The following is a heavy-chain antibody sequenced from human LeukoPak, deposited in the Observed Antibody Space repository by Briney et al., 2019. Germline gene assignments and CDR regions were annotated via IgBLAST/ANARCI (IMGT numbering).Heavy chain of an antibody. Sequence: PGGSLRLSCAASGFTFSSYSMNWVRQAPGKGLEWVSYISSSSSTIYYADSVKGRFTISRDNAKNSLYLQMNSLRDEDTAVYYCLIAVAGTRSYWGQGTLVTVSS. D-gene: IGHD6-19*01. V-gene: IGHV3-48*02. J-gene: IGHJ4*02. CDR3: LIAVAGTRSY. CDR2: ISSSSSTI. CDR1: GFTFSSYS.